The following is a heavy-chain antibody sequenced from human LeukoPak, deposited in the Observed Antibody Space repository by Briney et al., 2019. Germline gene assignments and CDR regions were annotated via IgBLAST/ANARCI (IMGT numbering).Heavy chain of an antibody. V-gene: IGHV1-18*01. Sequence: ASVKVSCKASGYTFTSYGISWVRQAPGQGLEWMGWISAYNGNTNYAQKLQGRVTMTTDTSTSTAYMELRSLRSDDTAVYYCARVYGDYVYQYYFDYWGQGTLVTVSS. CDR3: ARVYGDYVYQYYFDY. J-gene: IGHJ4*02. CDR2: ISAYNGNT. CDR1: GYTFTSYG. D-gene: IGHD4-17*01.